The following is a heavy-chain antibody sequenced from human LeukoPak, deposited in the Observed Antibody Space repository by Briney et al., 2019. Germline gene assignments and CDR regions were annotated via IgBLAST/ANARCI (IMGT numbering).Heavy chain of an antibody. CDR1: GGSISSYY. D-gene: IGHD2-15*01. CDR3: ARERAYCSGGSCYSMGFDY. CDR2: IYTSGST. J-gene: IGHJ4*02. Sequence: SETLSLTCTVSGGSISSYYWSWIRQPAGKGLEWIGRIYTSGSTYYNPSLKSRVTISVDTSKNQFSLKLSSVTAADTAVYYCARERAYCSGGSCYSMGFDYWGQGTLVTVSS. V-gene: IGHV4-4*07.